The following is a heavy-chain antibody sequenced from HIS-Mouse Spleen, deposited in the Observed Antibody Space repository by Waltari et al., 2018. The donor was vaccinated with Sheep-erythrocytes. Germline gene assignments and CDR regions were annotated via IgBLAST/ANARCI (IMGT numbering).Heavy chain of an antibody. J-gene: IGHJ3*02. CDR2: TYYRSKWYN. D-gene: IGHD2-2*01. CDR1: GASVSSNSAA. V-gene: IGHV6-1*01. CDR3: ARGCFIRSTSCYEAFDI. Sequence: QVQLQQSGPGLVKPSQTLSLTCAISGASVSSNSAAWNWIRQSPSRGLEWLGRTYYRSKWYNEYAVSVKSRITINPDTSKNQFSLQLNSVTPEDTAVYYCARGCFIRSTSCYEAFDIWGQGTMVTVSS.